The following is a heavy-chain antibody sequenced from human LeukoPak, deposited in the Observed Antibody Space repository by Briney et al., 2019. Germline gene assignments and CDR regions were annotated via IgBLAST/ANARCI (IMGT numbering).Heavy chain of an antibody. CDR2: IGGSGAGA. D-gene: IGHD3-22*01. Sequence: GGSLRLSCAASGFTFSNYAMNWVRQAPGKGLEWVSTIGGSGAGAYYADSVKGRFTISRDNSKNTLSLQMNSLRAEDAAVYYCASSNEFYYDTSTYVDYWGQGTLVTVSS. J-gene: IGHJ4*02. CDR3: ASSNEFYYDTSTYVDY. V-gene: IGHV3-23*01. CDR1: GFTFSNYA.